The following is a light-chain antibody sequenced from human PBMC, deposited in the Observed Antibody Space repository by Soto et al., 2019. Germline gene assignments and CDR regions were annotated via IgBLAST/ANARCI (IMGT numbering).Light chain of an antibody. CDR2: DVT. J-gene: IGLJ1*01. CDR3: TSYTSSSTYV. Sequence: QSALTQPASVSGSPGQSITISCTGTSSDVGGYNYVFWYQHPPGKAPKLMIYDVTNRPSGVSNRFSGSKSDNTASLTISGLQAEDEADYYCTSYTSSSTYVFGTGTKVTVL. V-gene: IGLV2-14*03. CDR1: SSDVGGYNY.